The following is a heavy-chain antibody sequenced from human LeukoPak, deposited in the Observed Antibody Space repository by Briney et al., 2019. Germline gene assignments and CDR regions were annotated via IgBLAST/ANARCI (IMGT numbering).Heavy chain of an antibody. CDR2: ISSDGGSP. V-gene: IGHV3-64D*06. CDR3: VGYSYVSTTNDY. CDR1: GFTFSSYA. J-gene: IGHJ4*02. Sequence: GGSLRLSCSASGFTFSSYAMHWVRQAPGKGLEYVSAISSDGGSPYYADSVKGRFTISRDNSKNTLYLQMSSLRPEDTAVYYCVGYSYVSTTNDYWGQGTLVTVSS. D-gene: IGHD5-18*01.